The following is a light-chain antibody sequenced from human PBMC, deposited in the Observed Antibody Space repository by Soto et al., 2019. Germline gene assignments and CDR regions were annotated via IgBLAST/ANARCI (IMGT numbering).Light chain of an antibody. CDR1: ESVVSY. J-gene: IGKJ1*01. Sequence: EIVMTQSPATLSVSPGERATLSCRASESVVSYLAWYQQKPGQAPRLLIFGASTRATGVSARFSGSGSGTEFTLTLSSLQSEDSAVYYCQHYYNWPPWTFGQGTKVEIK. V-gene: IGKV3-15*01. CDR3: QHYYNWPPWT. CDR2: GAS.